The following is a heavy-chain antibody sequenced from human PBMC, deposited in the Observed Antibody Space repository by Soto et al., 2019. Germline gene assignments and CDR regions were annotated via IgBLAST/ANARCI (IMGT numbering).Heavy chain of an antibody. D-gene: IGHD5-18*01. V-gene: IGHV1-69*13. CDR3: ARESGIQLWLGY. Sequence: VASVKVSCKASGGTFSSYAISWVRQAPGQGLEWMGGIIPIFGTANYAQKFQGRVTITADESTSTAYMELSSLRSEDTAVYYCARESGIQLWLGYWGQGTLVTVSS. J-gene: IGHJ4*02. CDR2: IIPIFGTA. CDR1: GGTFSSYA.